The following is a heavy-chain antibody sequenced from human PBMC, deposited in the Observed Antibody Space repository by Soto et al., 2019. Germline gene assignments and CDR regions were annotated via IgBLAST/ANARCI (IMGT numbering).Heavy chain of an antibody. Sequence: PGGSLRLSCAASGFTFRSYSMNWVRRAPGKGLEWLSYISPSSSTIYYADSVKGRFTISGDNAKNSLYLQMTSLRDEDTAVYYCAREGSGLSLRYSYAGRPFDYWGQGTLVTVSS. CDR1: GFTFRSYS. J-gene: IGHJ4*02. D-gene: IGHD5-18*01. V-gene: IGHV3-48*02. CDR3: AREGSGLSLRYSYAGRPFDY. CDR2: ISPSSSTI.